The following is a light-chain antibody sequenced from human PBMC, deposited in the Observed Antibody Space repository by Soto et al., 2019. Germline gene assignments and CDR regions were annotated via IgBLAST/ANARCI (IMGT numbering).Light chain of an antibody. CDR1: SFNIGNNY. CDR2: DND. Sequence: QSVLTQPPSVSAAPGQKVTISCSGSSFNIGNNYVSWYQQLPGTAPKLLIYDNDKRPSGIPDRFSGSKSGTSATLGVTGLQTGDEADYYCATWDSSLSAGVFGGGTQLTVL. J-gene: IGLJ2*01. CDR3: ATWDSSLSAGV. V-gene: IGLV1-51*01.